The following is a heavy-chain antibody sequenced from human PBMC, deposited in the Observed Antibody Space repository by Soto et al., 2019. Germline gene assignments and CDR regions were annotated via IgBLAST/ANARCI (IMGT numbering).Heavy chain of an antibody. CDR3: AREPFPYRDVDYGGIY. D-gene: IGHD4-17*01. J-gene: IGHJ4*02. CDR2: ISYDGSNK. Sequence: QVQLVESGGGVVQPGRSLRLSCAASGFTFSSYAMHWVRQAPGKWLEWVAVISYDGSNKYYADSVKGRFTISRDNSKNTLYLQMNSLRAEDTAVYYCAREPFPYRDVDYGGIYWVQGTLVTVSS. CDR1: GFTFSSYA. V-gene: IGHV3-30-3*01.